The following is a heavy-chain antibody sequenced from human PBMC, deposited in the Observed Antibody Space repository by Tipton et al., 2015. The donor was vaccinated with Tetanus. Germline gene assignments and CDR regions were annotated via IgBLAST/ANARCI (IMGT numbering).Heavy chain of an antibody. V-gene: IGHV3-53*01. CDR1: GFTSESHY. Sequence: GSLRLSCAASGFTSESHYMHWVRQTPGEGLEWVSGVSASGNTNYADSVDGRFTISRDNAKNTMYLQMNSLRAEDTATYYCAKLKSRGDSSAIEHWGQGTLVTVSS. J-gene: IGHJ4*02. CDR3: AKLKSRGDSSAIEH. D-gene: IGHD2-21*02. CDR2: VSASGNT.